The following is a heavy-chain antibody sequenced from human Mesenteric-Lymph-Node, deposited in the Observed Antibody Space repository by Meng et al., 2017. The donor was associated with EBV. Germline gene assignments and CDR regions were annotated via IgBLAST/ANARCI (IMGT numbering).Heavy chain of an antibody. CDR1: GGSVNSGSYY. CDR2: IFSSGST. D-gene: IGHD3-10*01. Sequence: LHESGPGLFKPSETLSLTCPVSGGSVNSGSYYWSWIRQPPGKGLQWIGYIFSSGSTNYNPSFKSRVTISVDMSKNHFSLRLTSVTPADTAVYYCARGYGSGSYRYFDYWGQGTLVTVSS. J-gene: IGHJ4*02. CDR3: ARGYGSGSYRYFDY. V-gene: IGHV4-61*03.